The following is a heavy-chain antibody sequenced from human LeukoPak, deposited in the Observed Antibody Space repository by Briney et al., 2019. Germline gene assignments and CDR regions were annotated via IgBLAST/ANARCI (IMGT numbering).Heavy chain of an antibody. CDR3: ARDSRAYQFDC. Sequence: GGSLRLSCAASGFTFSSYAMHWVRQAPGKGLEWVAVISYDGSNKYYADSVKGRFTISRDNAKDSLYLQMNSLRAEDTAVYYCARDSRAYQFDCWGQGTLVTVSS. CDR2: ISYDGSNK. CDR1: GFTFSSYA. D-gene: IGHD3-16*01. V-gene: IGHV3-30-3*01. J-gene: IGHJ4*02.